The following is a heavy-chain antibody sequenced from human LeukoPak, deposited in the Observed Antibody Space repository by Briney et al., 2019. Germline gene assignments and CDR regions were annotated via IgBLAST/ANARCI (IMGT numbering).Heavy chain of an antibody. J-gene: IGHJ4*02. CDR2: MNPNSGNT. CDR3: ARGVPYYDFWSGYYTDY. V-gene: IGHV1-8*01. D-gene: IGHD3-3*01. CDR1: GYTFTSYD. Sequence: ASVKVSCKASGYTFTSYDINWVRQATGQGLEWMGWMNPNSGNTGYAQKFQGRVTMTRNTSISTAYMELSSLRSEDTAVYYCARGVPYYDFWSGYYTDYWGQGTLVTVSS.